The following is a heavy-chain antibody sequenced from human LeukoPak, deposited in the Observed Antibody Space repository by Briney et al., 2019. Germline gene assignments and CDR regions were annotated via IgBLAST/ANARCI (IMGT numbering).Heavy chain of an antibody. D-gene: IGHD5-18*01. CDR2: LTSSSTI. CDR1: GFTFTSYG. CDR3: ARPVDTSMIAGFDL. V-gene: IGHV3-48*01. J-gene: IGHJ4*02. Sequence: PGGSLTLSYAASGFTFTSYGLNWVRQAPGKGLEWVSFLTSSSTIHYAASVRGRFTISRDNAKKILYLQMNSLRAEDTAVYYCARPVDTSMIAGFDLWGQGTLVTVSS.